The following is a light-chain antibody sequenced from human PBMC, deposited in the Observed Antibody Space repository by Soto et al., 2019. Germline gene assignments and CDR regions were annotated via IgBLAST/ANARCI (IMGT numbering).Light chain of an antibody. CDR3: QQYNSWTET. V-gene: IGKV3D-15*01. Sequence: IVLTQSPATLSVSAGERATLSCRASQSVSSYLAWYQQKPGQAPRLLIYDAPNRATGIPARFSGSGSGTEVTLTISSLKSEDGAVYYCQQYNSWTETFGQGTKVDIK. CDR1: QSVSSY. J-gene: IGKJ1*01. CDR2: DAP.